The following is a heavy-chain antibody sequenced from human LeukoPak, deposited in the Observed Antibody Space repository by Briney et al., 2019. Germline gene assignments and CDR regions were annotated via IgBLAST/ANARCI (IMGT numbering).Heavy chain of an antibody. CDR1: GFTFSSYW. CDR3: AREVEGMAYYYYMDV. CDR2: IKQDGSEK. J-gene: IGHJ6*03. D-gene: IGHD5-24*01. Sequence: GGSLRLSCAASGFTFSSYWMSWVRQAPGKGLEWVANIKQDGSEKYYVDSVKGRFTISRDNAKNSVYLQMNSLRAEDTAVYYCAREVEGMAYYYYMDVWGKGTTVTVSS. V-gene: IGHV3-7*01.